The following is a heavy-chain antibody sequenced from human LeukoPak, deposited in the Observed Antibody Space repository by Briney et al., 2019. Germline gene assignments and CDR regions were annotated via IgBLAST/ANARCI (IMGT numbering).Heavy chain of an antibody. V-gene: IGHV3-74*01. D-gene: IGHD5-12*01. CDR3: ARDTLSGYYFDY. CDR2: INSDGSST. J-gene: IGHJ4*02. Sequence: GGSLRLSCAASGFTFSSYWTHWVRQAPGKGLVWVSRINSDGSSTSYADSVKGRFTISRDNAKNTLYLQMNSLRAEDTAVYYCARDTLSGYYFDYWGQGTLVTVSS. CDR1: GFTFSSYW.